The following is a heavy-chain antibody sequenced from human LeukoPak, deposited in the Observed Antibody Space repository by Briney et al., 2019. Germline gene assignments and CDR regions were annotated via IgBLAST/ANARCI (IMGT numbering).Heavy chain of an antibody. CDR2: INPDGSST. CDR1: GFTFSYFW. J-gene: IGHJ3*02. V-gene: IGHV3-74*01. CDR3: VRGPFDI. Sequence: PGGSLRLSCAASGFTFSYFWMHWVRQTLGKGLVWVSRINPDGSSTGYADAVKGRFTISRDNAKSTLSLQLSSLRADDTAVYYCVRGPFDIWGQGTMVTVSS.